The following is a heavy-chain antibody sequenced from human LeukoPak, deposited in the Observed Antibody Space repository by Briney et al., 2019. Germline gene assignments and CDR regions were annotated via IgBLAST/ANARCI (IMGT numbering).Heavy chain of an antibody. Sequence: SETLSLTCAVYGGSFSGYYWSWIRQPPGKGLEWIGEINHSGSTNYNPSLKSRVTISVDTSKNQFSLKLSSVTAADTAVYYCARHRAYSSSSPFDYWGQGTLVTVSS. J-gene: IGHJ4*02. D-gene: IGHD6-6*01. CDR2: INHSGST. CDR3: ARHRAYSSSSPFDY. V-gene: IGHV4-34*01. CDR1: GGSFSGYY.